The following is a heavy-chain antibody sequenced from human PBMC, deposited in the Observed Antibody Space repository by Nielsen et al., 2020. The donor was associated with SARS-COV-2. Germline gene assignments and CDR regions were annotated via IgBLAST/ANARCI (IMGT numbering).Heavy chain of an antibody. CDR1: GYTAIDYF. Sequence: ASVKVSCKASGYTAIDYFVHWVRQAPGQGLEWMGRIRPNRGATNYAQTFQGRVIMTRDTSTATAYIELSRLTSDDTAVYYCATEVNQGGMDVWGQGTTVIVSS. CDR2: IRPNRGAT. V-gene: IGHV1-2*06. J-gene: IGHJ6*02. CDR3: ATEVNQGGMDV. D-gene: IGHD1-14*01.